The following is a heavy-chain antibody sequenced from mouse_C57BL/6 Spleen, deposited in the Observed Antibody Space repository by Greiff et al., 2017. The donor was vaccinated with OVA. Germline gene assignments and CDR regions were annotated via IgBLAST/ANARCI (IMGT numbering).Heavy chain of an antibody. CDR1: GYTFTDYY. J-gene: IGHJ2*01. Sequence: EVQLQQSGPELVKPGASVKISCKASGYTFTDYYMNWVKQSHGKSLEWIGDINPNNGGTSYNQKFKGKATLTADKSSSTAYMQLSSLTSEDSAVYFCASKLYFDYWGQGTTLTVSS. CDR2: INPNNGGT. V-gene: IGHV1-26*01. CDR3: ASKLYFDY.